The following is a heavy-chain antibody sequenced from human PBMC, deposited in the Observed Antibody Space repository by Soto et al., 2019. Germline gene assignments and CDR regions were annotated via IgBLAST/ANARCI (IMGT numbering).Heavy chain of an antibody. CDR2: MYYNGNI. J-gene: IGHJ5*02. Sequence: PSETLSLTCNVSGGSISNYYWTWVRQAPEKGREWIGYMYYNGNINYNPSLKSRVTISIDTSNNQFSLTLKSVTAADTAVYYCASGGNWFDPWGQGVLVTVSS. V-gene: IGHV4-59*01. CDR1: GGSISNYY. D-gene: IGHD3-16*01. CDR3: ASGGNWFDP.